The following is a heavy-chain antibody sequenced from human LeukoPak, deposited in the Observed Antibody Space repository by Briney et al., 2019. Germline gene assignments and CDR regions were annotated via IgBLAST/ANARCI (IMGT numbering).Heavy chain of an antibody. J-gene: IGHJ6*03. CDR3: AREVEAPAAMFYYYYYMDV. CDR1: DGSITSYY. D-gene: IGHD2-2*01. Sequence: SETLSLTCTVSDGSITSYYWSWIRQPPGKGLEWIGYVYHSGSTNYNPSLKSRVTISEDTSKNQFSLKLSSVTAADTAVYYCAREVEAPAAMFYYYYYMDVWGKGITVTVSS. V-gene: IGHV4-59*12. CDR2: VYHSGST.